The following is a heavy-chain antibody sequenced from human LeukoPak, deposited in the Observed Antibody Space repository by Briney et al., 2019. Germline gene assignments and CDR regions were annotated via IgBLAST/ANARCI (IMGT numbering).Heavy chain of an antibody. CDR1: GFTFSGYW. CDR2: MNIDGSEK. Sequence: PGGSLRLSCAASGFTFSGYWMGWVRQAPGKRLEWVANMNIDGSEKYYADSVKGRFSISRDNARNSVYLQMASLRVEDTAVYYCARDPVEWELLLDYWGQGTLVTVSS. V-gene: IGHV3-7*01. J-gene: IGHJ4*02. D-gene: IGHD1-26*01. CDR3: ARDPVEWELLLDY.